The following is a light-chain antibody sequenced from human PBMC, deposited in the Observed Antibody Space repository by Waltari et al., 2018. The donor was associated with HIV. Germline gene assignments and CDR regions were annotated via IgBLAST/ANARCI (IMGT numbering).Light chain of an antibody. CDR3: QALATWDSTSGGV. V-gene: IGLV3-1*01. Sequence: SHGLTQPPSVSVSPGQTARISCSGYELGHKYVSWYQQKPGQSPVLLIYKDTERHSGIPERFSGANSGNTATLTIGGAQAVDEAEYFCQALATWDSTSGGVFGTGTKVTVL. CDR2: KDT. CDR1: ELGHKY. J-gene: IGLJ1*01.